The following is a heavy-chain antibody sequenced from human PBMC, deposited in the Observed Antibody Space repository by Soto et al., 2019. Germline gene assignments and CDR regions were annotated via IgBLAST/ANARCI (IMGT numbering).Heavy chain of an antibody. CDR2: IYHSGST. D-gene: IGHD6-13*01. Sequence: QVQLQESGPGLVKPSGTLSRTFAVSGGSISSSNWLRWVRQPPVKGLGGVGEIYHSGSTNYNPSLKSRVTISVDKSKNQFSMKLSSVTAADTAVYYCASGIAAAGDLLGNWFDPWGQGTLVTVSS. CDR1: GGSISSSNW. J-gene: IGHJ5*02. CDR3: ASGIAAAGDLLGNWFDP. V-gene: IGHV4-4*02.